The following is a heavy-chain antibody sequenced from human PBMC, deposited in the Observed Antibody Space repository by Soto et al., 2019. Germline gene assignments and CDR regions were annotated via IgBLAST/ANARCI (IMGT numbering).Heavy chain of an antibody. CDR2: INHSGST. V-gene: IGHV4-34*01. Sequence: PSETLSLTCAVYGGSFSGYYWSWIRQPPGKGLEWIGEINHSGSTNYNPSLKSRVTISVDRSKNQFSLKLSSVTAAHTAVYYCARHFSVDYFDYWGQGALVTVSS. CDR1: GGSFSGYY. CDR3: ARHFSVDYFDY. J-gene: IGHJ4*02.